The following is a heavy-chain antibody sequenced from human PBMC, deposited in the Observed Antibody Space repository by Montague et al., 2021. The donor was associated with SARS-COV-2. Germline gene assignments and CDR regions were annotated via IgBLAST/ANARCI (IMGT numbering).Heavy chain of an antibody. CDR3: ARDRPRSYYYDSGTYTWGGYGMDV. Sequence: SETLSLTCSVSGDSITDHYWSWIRQPAGKGLEWIGRMHLTGKTNFSPFFSSRLTMSADTSKNQFSLKLTSVTAADTAIYFCARDRPRSYYYDSGTYTWGGYGMDVWGQGTPVTVSS. CDR1: GDSITDHY. V-gene: IGHV4-4*07. D-gene: IGHD3-10*01. CDR2: MHLTGKT. J-gene: IGHJ6*02.